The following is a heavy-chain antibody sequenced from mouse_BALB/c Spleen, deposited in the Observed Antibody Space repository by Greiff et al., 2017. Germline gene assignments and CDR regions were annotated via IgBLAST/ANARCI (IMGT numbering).Heavy chain of an antibody. V-gene: IGHV5-4*02. Sequence: EVQVVESGGGLVKPGGSLKLSCAASGFTFSDYYMYWVSQTPEKRLEWVATISDGGSSTYYPDSVKGRFTISRDNAKNNLYLQMSRLKSEDTAMYYCARPGYYDYDVWFAYWGQGTLVTVSA. CDR3: ARPGYYDYDVWFAY. J-gene: IGHJ3*01. CDR1: GFTFSDYY. CDR2: ISDGGSST. D-gene: IGHD2-4*01.